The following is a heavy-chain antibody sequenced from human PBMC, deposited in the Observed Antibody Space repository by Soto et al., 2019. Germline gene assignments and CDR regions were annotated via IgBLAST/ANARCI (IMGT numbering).Heavy chain of an antibody. Sequence: KSSETLSLTCTVSGGSISSYYWNWIRQPPGKGLEWIGYIHYSGSTNYNPSLQSRVTISVDTSKNQFSLKLSSVTAADTAVYYCARDKGTNYGDYDVRFDPWGQGSLVTVSS. J-gene: IGHJ5*02. CDR3: ARDKGTNYGDYDVRFDP. D-gene: IGHD4-17*01. CDR1: GGSISSYY. CDR2: IHYSGST. V-gene: IGHV4-59*01.